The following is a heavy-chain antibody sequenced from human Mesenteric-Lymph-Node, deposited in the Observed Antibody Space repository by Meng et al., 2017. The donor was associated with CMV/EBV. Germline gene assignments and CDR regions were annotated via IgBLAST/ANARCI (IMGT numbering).Heavy chain of an antibody. J-gene: IGHJ4*02. Sequence: QVQLQQWGAGLLKPPETLSLICAVYGGSFSGYYWSWIRQPPGKGLEWIGEINHSGSTNYNPSLKSRVTISVDTSKNQFSLKLSSVTAADTAVYYCARHQRWLKSEGGFNYWGQGTLVTVSS. CDR2: INHSGST. V-gene: IGHV4-34*01. D-gene: IGHD4-23*01. CDR1: GGSFSGYY. CDR3: ARHQRWLKSEGGFNY.